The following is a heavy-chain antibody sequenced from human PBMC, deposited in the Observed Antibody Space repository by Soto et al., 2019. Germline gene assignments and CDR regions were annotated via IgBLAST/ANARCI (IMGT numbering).Heavy chain of an antibody. J-gene: IGHJ3*01. CDR3: ARDLADVHLWDAFDG. D-gene: IGHD6-13*01. CDR2: IVPMFGTT. CDR1: GDTFNSYG. V-gene: IGHV1-69*01. Sequence: QVQLVQSGPELKKPGSSVKVSCKAPGDTFNSYGISWVRQAPGQGLEWMGGIVPMFGTTNLALKFEDRVTITADELTTTVYMEIRCLTSEDTAVYYCARDLADVHLWDAFDGWGHGTRVTVSS.